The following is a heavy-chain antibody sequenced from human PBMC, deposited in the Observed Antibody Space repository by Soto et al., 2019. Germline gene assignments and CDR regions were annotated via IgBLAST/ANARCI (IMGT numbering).Heavy chain of an antibody. CDR1: GFTFSNFA. CDR3: ANPIPKTGTTFGF. Sequence: QLLESGGGFVQPGGSLRLSCVASGFTFSNFAMAWVRQAPGEGLEWVSAISGSGDDTFYADSMKGRFTISRDNSKDTLYLQNNSLRAEDTAVHYCANPIPKTGTTFGFWGQGTLVTVSS. V-gene: IGHV3-23*01. D-gene: IGHD1-1*01. J-gene: IGHJ4*02. CDR2: ISGSGDDT.